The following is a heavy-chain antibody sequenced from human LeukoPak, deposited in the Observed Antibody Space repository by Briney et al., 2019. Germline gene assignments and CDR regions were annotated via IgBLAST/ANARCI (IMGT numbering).Heavy chain of an antibody. V-gene: IGHV3-23*01. D-gene: IGHD3-22*01. CDR2: ISGSGGST. Sequence: PGGSLRLSCAAPGFTFSSYAMSWVRQAPGKGLEWVSAISGSGGSTYYADSVKGRFTISRDNSKNTLYLQMNSLRAEDTAVYYCAKSRYYYDSSGYYGFYYFDYWGQGTLVTVSS. J-gene: IGHJ4*02. CDR3: AKSRYYYDSSGYYGFYYFDY. CDR1: GFTFSSYA.